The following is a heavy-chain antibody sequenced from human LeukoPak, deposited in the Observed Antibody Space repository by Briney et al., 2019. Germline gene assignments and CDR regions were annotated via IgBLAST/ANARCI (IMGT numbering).Heavy chain of an antibody. CDR3: AKDASSYFEVYYFDY. J-gene: IGHJ4*02. D-gene: IGHD3-9*01. V-gene: IGHV3-23*01. CDR2: ISGSGGST. CDR1: GSTFSSYA. Sequence: GGSLRLSCAASGSTFSSYAMSWVRQAPGKGLEWVSAISGSGGSTYYADSVKGRFTISRDNSKNTLYLQMNSLRAEDTAVYYCAKDASSYFEVYYFDYWGQGTLVTVSS.